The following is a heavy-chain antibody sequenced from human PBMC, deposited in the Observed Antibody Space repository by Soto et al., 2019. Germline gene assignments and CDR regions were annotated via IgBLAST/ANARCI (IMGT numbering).Heavy chain of an antibody. CDR2: INSAGSST. CDR3: ARARCISTSCYPNWLDP. V-gene: IGHV3-74*01. Sequence: EVPLVESGGGLVQPGGSLRLSCAASGFTFSSYWMHWVRQAPGTGLVWVSRINSAGSSTSYSDSVKGRFTISRDNAQNTLYLQLNSLRAEDTAVYYCARARCISTSCYPNWLDPWGQGNLVTVSS. D-gene: IGHD2-2*01. CDR1: GFTFSSYW. J-gene: IGHJ5*02.